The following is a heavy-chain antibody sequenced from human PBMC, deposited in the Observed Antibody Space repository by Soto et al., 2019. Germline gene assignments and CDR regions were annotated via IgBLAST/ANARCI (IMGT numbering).Heavy chain of an antibody. V-gene: IGHV4-34*01. CDR3: ARVARGVPAAMHAFDI. D-gene: IGHD2-2*01. CDR1: GGSFSGYY. Sequence: QVQLQQWGAGLLKPSETLSLTCAVYGGSFSGYYWSWIRQPPGKGLEWIGEINHSGSTNYNPSLQSRVTISVDTSRNQFSLKLSSVTAADTAVYYCARVARGVPAAMHAFDIWGQGTMVTVSS. J-gene: IGHJ3*02. CDR2: INHSGST.